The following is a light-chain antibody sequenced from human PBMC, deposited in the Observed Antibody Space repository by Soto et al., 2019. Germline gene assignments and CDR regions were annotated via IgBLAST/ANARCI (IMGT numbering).Light chain of an antibody. Sequence: DIQMTQSPSTLSASVGDRVTITCRASQSISSWLAWYQQKPGKAPKLLIYKASSLDSGVPARFSGSGSGTDFTLTISSLQPDDFATYYCQQYNSYSPITFGPGTKVDIK. CDR1: QSISSW. V-gene: IGKV1-5*03. CDR2: KAS. CDR3: QQYNSYSPIT. J-gene: IGKJ3*01.